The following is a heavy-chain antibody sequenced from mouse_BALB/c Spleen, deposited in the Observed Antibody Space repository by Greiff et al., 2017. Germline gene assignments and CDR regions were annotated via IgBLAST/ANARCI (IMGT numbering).Heavy chain of an antibody. CDR1: GFTFSDYY. D-gene: IGHD2-4*01. V-gene: IGHV5-4*02. Sequence: EVKLMESGGSLVKPGGSLKLSCAASGFTFSDYYMYWVRQTPEKRLEWVATISDGGSYTYYPDSVKGRFTISRDNAKNNLYLQMSSLKSEDTAMYYCARVYDYPYYYAMDYWGQGTSVTVSS. CDR2: ISDGGSYT. CDR3: ARVYDYPYYYAMDY. J-gene: IGHJ4*01.